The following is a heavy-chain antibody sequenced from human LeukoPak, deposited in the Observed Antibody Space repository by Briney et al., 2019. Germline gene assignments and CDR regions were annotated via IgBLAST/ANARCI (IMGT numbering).Heavy chain of an antibody. V-gene: IGHV3-64*01. CDR2: ISSNGGST. CDR1: GFTFSSYA. CDR3: TKDRILRYFDWLFDLDY. Sequence: GGSLRLSCAASGFTFSSYAMHWVRQAPGKGLEYVSAISSNGGSTYYANSVKGRFTISRDTSKNTLYLQMNSLRAEDTAVYYCTKDRILRYFDWLFDLDYWGQGTLVTVSS. D-gene: IGHD3-9*01. J-gene: IGHJ4*02.